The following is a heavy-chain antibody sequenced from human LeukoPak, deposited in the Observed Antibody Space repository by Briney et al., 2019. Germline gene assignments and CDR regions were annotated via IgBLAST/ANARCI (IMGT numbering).Heavy chain of an antibody. CDR3: ARGDYGDYSRRAYYYYGMDV. Sequence: ASVKVSCKASGYTFTSYYMHWVRQAPGQGLEWMGIINPSGGSTSYAQKSQGRVTMTRDTSTSTVYMELSSLRSEDTAVYYCARGDYGDYSRRAYYYYGMDVWGQGTTVTVSS. D-gene: IGHD4-17*01. CDR2: INPSGGST. CDR1: GYTFTSYY. V-gene: IGHV1-46*01. J-gene: IGHJ6*02.